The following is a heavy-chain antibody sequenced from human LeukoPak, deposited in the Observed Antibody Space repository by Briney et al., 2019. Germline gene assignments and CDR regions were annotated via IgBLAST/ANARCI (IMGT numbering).Heavy chain of an antibody. D-gene: IGHD3-3*01. CDR1: GGSISSSNW. CDR2: IYHSGST. Sequence: SETLSLTSAVSGGSISSSNWWSWVRQPPGKGLEWIGEIYHSGSTNYNPSLKSRVTISVDKSKNQFSLKLSSVTAADTAVYYCARESGGFFRYYYYGMDVWGKGTTVTVSS. V-gene: IGHV4-4*02. J-gene: IGHJ6*04. CDR3: ARESGGFFRYYYYGMDV.